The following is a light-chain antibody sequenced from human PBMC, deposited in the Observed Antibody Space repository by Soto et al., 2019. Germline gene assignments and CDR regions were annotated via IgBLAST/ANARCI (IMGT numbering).Light chain of an antibody. Sequence: DIQLTQSPSFLSASVGDRVTITCRASQGISSYLAWYQQKPGKAPKPLIYAASTLQSGVPSRFSGSGSGTEFTLTISSLQPEDFATYFCQQLKSYPLTFGGGTKVGI. CDR3: QQLKSYPLT. CDR1: QGISSY. V-gene: IGKV1-9*01. CDR2: AAS. J-gene: IGKJ4*01.